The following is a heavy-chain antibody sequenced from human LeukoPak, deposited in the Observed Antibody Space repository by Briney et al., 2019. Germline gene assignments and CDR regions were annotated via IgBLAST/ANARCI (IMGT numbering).Heavy chain of an antibody. CDR2: ISYDGSNK. Sequence: GGSLRLSCAASGFTFSSYGMHWVRQAPGKGLEWVAVISYDGSNKYYADSVKGRFTISRDNSKNTLYLQMNSLRAEDTAVYYCARGPYYGGPGDYYYGMDVWGQGTTVTVSS. V-gene: IGHV3-30*03. CDR1: GFTFSSYG. CDR3: ARGPYYGGPGDYYYGMDV. J-gene: IGHJ6*02. D-gene: IGHD4-23*01.